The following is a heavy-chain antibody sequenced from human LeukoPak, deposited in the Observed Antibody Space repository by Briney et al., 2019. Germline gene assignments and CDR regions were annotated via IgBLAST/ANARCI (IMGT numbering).Heavy chain of an antibody. J-gene: IGHJ4*02. V-gene: IGHV5-51*01. Sequence: GESLKISCKGSGYSFTSYWIGWVRQMPGKGLEWMGIIYPGDSDTRYNPSFQGQVTISADKSISTAYLQWGSLKASDTAMYYCARLTASGTYWGYFDYWGQGTLVTVSS. CDR1: GYSFTSYW. D-gene: IGHD1-26*01. CDR3: ARLTASGTYWGYFDY. CDR2: IYPGDSDT.